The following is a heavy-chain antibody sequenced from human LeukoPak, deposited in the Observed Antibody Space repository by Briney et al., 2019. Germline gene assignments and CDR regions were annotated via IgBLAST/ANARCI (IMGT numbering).Heavy chain of an antibody. CDR2: IRYDGSNK. D-gene: IGHD6-13*01. Sequence: PGGSLRLSCAASGFTFSSYGMHWVRQAPGKGLEWVAVIRYDGSNKYYADSVKGRFTISRDNSKNTLYLQMNSLRAEDTAVYYCARATFYSSSWTIDYWGQGTLVTVSS. J-gene: IGHJ4*02. V-gene: IGHV3-33*01. CDR3: ARATFYSSSWTIDY. CDR1: GFTFSSYG.